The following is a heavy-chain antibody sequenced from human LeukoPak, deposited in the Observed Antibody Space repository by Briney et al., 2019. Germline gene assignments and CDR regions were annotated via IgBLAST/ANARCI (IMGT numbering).Heavy chain of an antibody. CDR1: GFTFDDYA. V-gene: IGHV3-9*01. CDR2: VTWNSGNV. J-gene: IGHJ4*02. Sequence: PGRSLRLSCAASGFTFDDYAMHWVRQAPGKGLEWVSGVTWNSGNVAQAYSVKGRFTISRDNAKNSLHLQMDSLRPEDTALYYCAKSRGYHGSGREPFDYWGQGTLVTVSS. D-gene: IGHD3-10*01. CDR3: AKSRGYHGSGREPFDY.